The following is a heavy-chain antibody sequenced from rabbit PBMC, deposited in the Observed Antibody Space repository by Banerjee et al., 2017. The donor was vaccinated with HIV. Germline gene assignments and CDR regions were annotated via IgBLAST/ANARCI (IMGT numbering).Heavy chain of an antibody. J-gene: IGHJ4*01. CDR3: ATWDGDSGIFNL. Sequence: QEQLEESGGGLVQPEGSLTLTCTASGFSFSNKYVMCWVRQAPGKGLEWIACINTSSGNTVYASWVNGRFTISSDNAQNTLDLQMNSLTAADTATYFCATWDGDSGIFNLWGPGTLVTVS. V-gene: IGHV1S45*01. D-gene: IGHD2-1*01. CDR1: GFSFSNKYV. CDR2: INTSSGNT.